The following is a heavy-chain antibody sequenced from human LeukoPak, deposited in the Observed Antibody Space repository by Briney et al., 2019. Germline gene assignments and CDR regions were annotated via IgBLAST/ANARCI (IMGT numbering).Heavy chain of an antibody. CDR3: ARDMAMVPMTYYYYYYGMDV. V-gene: IGHV4-4*07. J-gene: IGHJ6*02. D-gene: IGHD3-10*01. CDR2: IYTSGST. CDR1: GGSISSYY. Sequence: SETLSLTCTVSGGSISSYYWSWLRQPAGKGLEWIGRIYTSGSTNYNPSLKSRVTMSVDTSKNQFSLKLSSVTAADTAVYYCARDMAMVPMTYYYYYYGMDVWGQGTTVTVSS.